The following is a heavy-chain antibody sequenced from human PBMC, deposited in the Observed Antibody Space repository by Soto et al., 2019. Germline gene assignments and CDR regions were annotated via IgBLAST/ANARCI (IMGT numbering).Heavy chain of an antibody. CDR1: GFTFSSYG. CDR2: ISYDGSNK. Sequence: GGSLRLSCAASGFTFSSYGMHWVRQAPGKGLEWVAVISYDGSNKYYADSVKGRFTISRDNSKNTLYLQTNSLRAEDTAVYYCAKEGHMTTVTTSNFFYWGQGTLVIVSS. D-gene: IGHD4-17*01. CDR3: AKEGHMTTVTTSNFFY. V-gene: IGHV3-30*18. J-gene: IGHJ4*02.